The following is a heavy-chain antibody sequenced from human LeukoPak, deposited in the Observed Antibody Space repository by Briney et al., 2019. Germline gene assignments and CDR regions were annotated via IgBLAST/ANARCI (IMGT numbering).Heavy chain of an antibody. Sequence: PGGSLRLSCGASGFVFSNFALTWVRQAPGKGLEWVPTIIGSARSTFHAASVKGRFTISRDNSNNTVFLHMNSLRAEDTAVYFCAKHPGPYGANPFSSWGLGTLVTVSS. D-gene: IGHD4-23*01. CDR3: AKHPGPYGANPFSS. J-gene: IGHJ5*02. CDR1: GFVFSNFA. CDR2: IIGSARST. V-gene: IGHV3-23*01.